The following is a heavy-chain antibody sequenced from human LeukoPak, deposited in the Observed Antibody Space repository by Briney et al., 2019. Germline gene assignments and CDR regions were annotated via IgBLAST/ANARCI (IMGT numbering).Heavy chain of an antibody. V-gene: IGHV4-30-4*07. Sequence: PSQTLSLTCAVSGGSISSGGYSWSWIRQPPGKGLEWIGYIYYSGSTYYNPSLKSRVTISVDTSKNQFSLKLHSVTAADTAVYYCARLNSHGFDYWGQGTLVTVSS. J-gene: IGHJ4*02. CDR2: IYYSGST. D-gene: IGHD2/OR15-2a*01. CDR1: GGSISSGGYS. CDR3: ARLNSHGFDY.